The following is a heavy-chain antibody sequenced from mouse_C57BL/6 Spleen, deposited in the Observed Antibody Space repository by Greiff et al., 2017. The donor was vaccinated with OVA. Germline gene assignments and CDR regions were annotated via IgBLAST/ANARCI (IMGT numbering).Heavy chain of an antibody. CDR1: GYTFTSYW. V-gene: IGHV1-69*01. CDR2: IDPSDSYT. D-gene: IGHD1-1*01. Sequence: QVQLKQPGAELVMPGASVKLSCKASGYTFTSYWMHWVKQRPGQGLEWIGEIDPSDSYTNYNQKFKGKSTLTVDKSSSTAYMQLSSLTSEDSAVYYCARRRILLWYFDVWGTGTTVTVSS. CDR3: ARRRILLWYFDV. J-gene: IGHJ1*03.